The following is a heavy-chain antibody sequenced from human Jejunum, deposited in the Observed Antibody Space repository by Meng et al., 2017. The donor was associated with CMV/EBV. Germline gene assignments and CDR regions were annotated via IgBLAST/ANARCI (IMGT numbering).Heavy chain of an antibody. J-gene: IGHJ1*01. V-gene: IGHV4-31*02. D-gene: IGHD3-10*01. CDR1: GGSIRSGGYC. CDR2: IYYTGGT. Sequence: VSGGSIRSGGYCWNWLRQHPGKGLEWIGSIYYTGGTYYNPSLKRRISMSVDTSKNQFSLKLTSVTAADTAVYYCAREYGSGYPPDYWGQGTLVTVSS. CDR3: AREYGSGYPPDY.